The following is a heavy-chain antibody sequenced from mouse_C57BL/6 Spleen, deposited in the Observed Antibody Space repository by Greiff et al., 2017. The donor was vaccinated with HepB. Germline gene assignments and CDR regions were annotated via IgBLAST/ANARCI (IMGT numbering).Heavy chain of an antibody. J-gene: IGHJ2*01. Sequence: VQLQQSGAELARPGASVKLSCKASGYTFTSYGISWVKQSTGQGLEWIGEIYPRSGNTYYNEKFKGKATLTADKSSSTAYMELRSLTSEDSAVYFCASCPVTGGGLYYFDYWGQGTTLTVSS. D-gene: IGHD4-1*01. CDR1: GYTFTSYG. V-gene: IGHV1-81*01. CDR3: ASCPVTGGGLYYFDY. CDR2: IYPRSGNT.